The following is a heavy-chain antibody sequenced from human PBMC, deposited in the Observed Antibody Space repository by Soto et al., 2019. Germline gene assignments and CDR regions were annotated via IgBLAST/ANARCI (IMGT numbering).Heavy chain of an antibody. J-gene: IGHJ3*02. CDR2: IWYDGSNK. Sequence: GGSLRLSCAASGFTFSSYGMHWVRQAPGKGLEWVAVIWYDGSNKYYADSVKGRFTISRDNSKNTLYLQMNSLRAEDTAVYYCASLLPSYYYDSSGYRLDDAFDIWGQGTMVTVSS. CDR1: GFTFSSYG. D-gene: IGHD3-22*01. CDR3: ASLLPSYYYDSSGYRLDDAFDI. V-gene: IGHV3-33*01.